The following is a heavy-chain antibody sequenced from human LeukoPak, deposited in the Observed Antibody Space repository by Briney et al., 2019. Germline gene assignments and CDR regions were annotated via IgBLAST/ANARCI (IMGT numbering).Heavy chain of an antibody. J-gene: IGHJ4*02. D-gene: IGHD3-16*02. CDR3: ARGFGELSH. V-gene: IGHV4-61*02. Sequence: PSETLSLTCTVSGGSISSDSYYWSWIRQPAGKGLEWIGRIYTTGSANYNPSLKSRVTISIDTSKNQFSLKLSSVTAADTAVYYCARGFGELSHWGQGTLVTVSS. CDR2: IYTTGSA. CDR1: GGSISSDSYY.